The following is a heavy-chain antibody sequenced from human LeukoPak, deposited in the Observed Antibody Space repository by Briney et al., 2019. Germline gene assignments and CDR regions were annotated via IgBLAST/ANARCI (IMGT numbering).Heavy chain of an antibody. CDR3: AKVRPAALAYGDIYFDY. D-gene: IGHD2-2*01. Sequence: GGSLRLSCAASGFTFTSYAMSWVRQAPGKGLEWVSAISGSGGSTYYADSVKGRFTISRDNSKNTLYLQMNSLRAEHTAVYYCAKVRPAALAYGDIYFDYWGQGTLVTVSS. CDR1: GFTFTSYA. J-gene: IGHJ4*02. V-gene: IGHV3-23*01. CDR2: ISGSGGST.